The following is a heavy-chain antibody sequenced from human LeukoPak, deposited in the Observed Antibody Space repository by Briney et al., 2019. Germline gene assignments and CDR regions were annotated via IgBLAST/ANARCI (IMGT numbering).Heavy chain of an antibody. CDR3: ARDGVGATTFRYYYYYYMDV. CDR2: ISSSSSYI. V-gene: IGHV3-21*01. D-gene: IGHD1-26*01. Sequence: GGSLRLSCAASGFTFSSYSMNWVRQAPGKGLEWVSSISSSSSYIYYADSVKGRFTISRDNAKNSLYLQMNSLRAEDTAVYYCARDGVGATTFRYYYYYYMDVWGKGTTVTVSS. CDR1: GFTFSSYS. J-gene: IGHJ6*03.